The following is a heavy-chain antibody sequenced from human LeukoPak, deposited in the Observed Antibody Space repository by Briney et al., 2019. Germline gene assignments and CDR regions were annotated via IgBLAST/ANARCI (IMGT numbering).Heavy chain of an antibody. J-gene: IGHJ4*02. CDR2: ISGSGGST. CDR1: GFTFSTCA. Sequence: GGSLRLSCAASGFTFSTCAMGWVRQPPGKELGWVSAISGSGGSTFYADSVKGRFTISRDNSKNTVYLQMSGLRAEDTALYYCAKAHCSPTSCSRVDYWGQGTLVTVSS. CDR3: AKAHCSPTSCSRVDY. D-gene: IGHD2-2*01. V-gene: IGHV3-23*01.